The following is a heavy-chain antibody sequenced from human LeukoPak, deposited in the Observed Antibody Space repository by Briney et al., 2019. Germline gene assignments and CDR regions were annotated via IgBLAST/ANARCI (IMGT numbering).Heavy chain of an antibody. Sequence: GASVKVSFKASQYNFTSYYIHWVRQAPGQGLEWMGIINPSGGSTSYAQKFQGRVTMTRDTSTTTVYIELSSLRSEDTAVYYCARDIPYEVTFGGVTVMGSFVLDYWGQGTLVTVSS. CDR3: ARDIPYEVTFGGVTVMGSFVLDY. D-gene: IGHD3-16*02. CDR1: QYNFTSYY. CDR2: INPSGGST. V-gene: IGHV1-46*01. J-gene: IGHJ4*02.